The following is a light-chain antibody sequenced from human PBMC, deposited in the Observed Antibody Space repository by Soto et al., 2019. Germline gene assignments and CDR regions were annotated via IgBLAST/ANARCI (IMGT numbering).Light chain of an antibody. CDR2: EVS. V-gene: IGLV2-14*01. Sequence: QSALTQPASVSGSPGRSITSSCTGTSSDVGGYNYVSWYQQHPGKAPKLMIYEVSNRPSGVSNRFSGSKSGNTASLTISGLQAEDEADYYCSSYTSSILYVFGTGTKVTVL. CDR1: SSDVGGYNY. J-gene: IGLJ1*01. CDR3: SSYTSSILYV.